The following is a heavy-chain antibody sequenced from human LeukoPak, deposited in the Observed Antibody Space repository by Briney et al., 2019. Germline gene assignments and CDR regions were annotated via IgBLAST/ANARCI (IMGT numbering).Heavy chain of an antibody. V-gene: IGHV4-59*01. CDR2: FFSIGCP. CDR3: ARSGTAAGRRDY. J-gene: IGHJ4*02. Sequence: SQTLSLTCTVSGGSINSYYWTWVRQPPGKVLEWIGSFFSIGCPNSNPSLKSRVTISVDTSKNQCSLNLTSVTAADTAFYYCARSGTAAGRRDYWGQGTLVTVSS. CDR1: GGSINSYY. D-gene: IGHD6-13*01.